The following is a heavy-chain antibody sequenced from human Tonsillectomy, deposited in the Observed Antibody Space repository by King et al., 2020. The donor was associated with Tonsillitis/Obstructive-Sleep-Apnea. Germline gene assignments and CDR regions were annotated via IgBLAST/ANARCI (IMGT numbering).Heavy chain of an antibody. D-gene: IGHD4-17*01. CDR3: AKRSSGGDYFDY. CDR2: ISGSGGST. Sequence: EVPLQESGGGLVQPGGSLRLSCAASGFTFSSYAMSWVRQAPGKGLEWVSAISGSGGSTYYADSVKGRFTISRDNSKNTLYLQMNSLRAEDTAVYYCAKRSSGGDYFDYWGQGTLVTVSS. CDR1: GFTFSSYA. J-gene: IGHJ4*02. V-gene: IGHV3-23*01.